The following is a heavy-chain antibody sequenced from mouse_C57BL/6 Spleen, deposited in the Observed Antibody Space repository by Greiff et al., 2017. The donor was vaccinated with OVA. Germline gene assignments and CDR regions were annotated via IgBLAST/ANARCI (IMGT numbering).Heavy chain of an antibody. CDR2: INPTYGNT. Sequence: EVQLQQSGPELVKPGASVKISCKASGYSFTDSYMNWVKQSHGKSLEWIGVINPTYGNTSYNQKFKGKATLTVDPSSSTAYMQLNSLTSEDSAVYYCAREGYSNWGDYWGQGTTLTVSS. D-gene: IGHD2-5*01. J-gene: IGHJ2*01. CDR3: AREGYSNWGDY. V-gene: IGHV1-39*01. CDR1: GYSFTDSY.